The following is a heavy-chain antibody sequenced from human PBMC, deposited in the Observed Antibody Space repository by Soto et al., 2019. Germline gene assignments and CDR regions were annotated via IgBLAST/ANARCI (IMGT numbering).Heavy chain of an antibody. CDR1: GFTFSSYS. J-gene: IGHJ4*02. CDR2: ISSSSSYI. V-gene: IGHV3-21*01. D-gene: IGHD3-22*01. CDR3: ARYYYDSSGYPDY. Sequence: GSLRLSCAASGFTFSSYSMNWVRQAPGRGLEWVSSISSSSSYIYYADSVKGRFTISRDNAKNSLYLQMNSLRAEDTAVYYCARYYYDSSGYPDYWGQGTLVTVSS.